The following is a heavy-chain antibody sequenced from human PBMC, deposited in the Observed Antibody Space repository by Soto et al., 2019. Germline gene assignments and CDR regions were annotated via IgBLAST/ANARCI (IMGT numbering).Heavy chain of an antibody. CDR1: GDSVSSNSAA. Sequence: SQTLSLTCALSGDSVSSNSAAWNWIRQSPSRGLEWLGRTYYRSKWYNDYAVSVKSRITINPDTSKNQFSLQLNSVTPEDTAVYYCARDRPPSVSYSSSSAFDYWGQGTLVTVSS. CDR3: ARDRPPSVSYSSSSAFDY. CDR2: TYYRSKWYN. J-gene: IGHJ4*02. V-gene: IGHV6-1*01. D-gene: IGHD6-6*01.